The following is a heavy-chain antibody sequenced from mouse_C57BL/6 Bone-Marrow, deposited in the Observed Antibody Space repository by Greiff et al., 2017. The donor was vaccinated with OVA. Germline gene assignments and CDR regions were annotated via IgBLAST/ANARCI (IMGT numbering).Heavy chain of an antibody. CDR1: GYTFTSYW. CDR2: IHPNSGST. J-gene: IGHJ4*01. D-gene: IGHD3-1*01. Sequence: QVQLQQPGAELVKPGASVKLSCKASGYTFTSYWMHWVKQRPGQGLEWIGMIHPNSGSTNYNEKFKSKATLTVDKSSSTASMQLSSLTSEDSAVYYCARSTGTAQAAYYAMDYWGQGTSVTVSS. CDR3: ARSTGTAQAAYYAMDY. V-gene: IGHV1-64*01.